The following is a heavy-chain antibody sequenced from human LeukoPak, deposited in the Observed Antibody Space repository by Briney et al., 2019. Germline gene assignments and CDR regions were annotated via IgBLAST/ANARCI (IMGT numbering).Heavy chain of an antibody. CDR1: GGSFSGYY. Sequence: SETLSLTCAVYGGSFSGYYWSWIRQPPGKGLEWIGRIYTSGSTNYNPSLKSRVTMSVDTSKNQFSLKLSSVTAADTAVYYCARDLSPGSGSYYNLGAFDIWGQGTMVTVSS. J-gene: IGHJ3*02. D-gene: IGHD3-10*01. V-gene: IGHV4-59*10. CDR3: ARDLSPGSGSYYNLGAFDI. CDR2: IYTSGST.